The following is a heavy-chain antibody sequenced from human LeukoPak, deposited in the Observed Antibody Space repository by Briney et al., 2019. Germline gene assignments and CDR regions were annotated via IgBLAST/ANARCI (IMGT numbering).Heavy chain of an antibody. CDR3: ARITKVRGVITFDY. V-gene: IGHV3-66*01. Sequence: GGSLRLSCAASGFTVSSNYMSWVRQAPGKGLEWVSVIYSGGSTYYADSVKGRFTISRDNSKNTLYLQMNSLRAEDTAVYYCARITKVRGVITFDYWGQGTLVTVSS. D-gene: IGHD3-10*01. CDR1: GFTVSSNY. CDR2: IYSGGST. J-gene: IGHJ4*02.